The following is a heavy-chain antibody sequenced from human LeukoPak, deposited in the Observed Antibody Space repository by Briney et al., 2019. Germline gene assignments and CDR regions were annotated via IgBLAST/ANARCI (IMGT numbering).Heavy chain of an antibody. Sequence: PGGSLRLSCAASGFTFSSYAMSWVRQAPGKGLEWVSAISGSGGSTYYADSVKGRFTISRDNSKNTLYLQMNSLRAEDTAVYYCAKGFNFNSGSPPYYFDYWGQGTLVTVSS. D-gene: IGHD1-26*01. CDR1: GFTFSSYA. CDR3: AKGFNFNSGSPPYYFDY. V-gene: IGHV3-23*01. J-gene: IGHJ4*02. CDR2: ISGSGGST.